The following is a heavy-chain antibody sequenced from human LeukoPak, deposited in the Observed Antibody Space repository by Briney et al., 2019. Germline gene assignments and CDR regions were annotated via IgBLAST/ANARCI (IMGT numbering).Heavy chain of an antibody. CDR2: IWYDGSNK. CDR1: GFTFSSYG. Sequence: LTGRSLRLSCAASGFTFSSYGMHWVRQAPGKGLEWVAVIWYDGSNKYYADSVKGRFTISRDNSKNTLYLQMNSLRAEDTAVYYCARDGIAVAPYYFDYWGQGTLVTVSS. D-gene: IGHD6-19*01. CDR3: ARDGIAVAPYYFDY. J-gene: IGHJ4*02. V-gene: IGHV3-33*01.